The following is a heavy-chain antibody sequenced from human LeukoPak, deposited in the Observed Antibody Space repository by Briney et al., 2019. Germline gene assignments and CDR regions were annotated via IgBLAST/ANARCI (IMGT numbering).Heavy chain of an antibody. Sequence: PGGSLRVSCAGSGLTLSRSWMHWVRQAPGKGLVWVARINGDGSSTRYAESVRGRFTISRDNAKNTLYLQMNSLRAEDTAVYYCARLVGGTPWGQGTLVTVSS. V-gene: IGHV3-74*01. D-gene: IGHD2-15*01. CDR3: ARLVGGTP. CDR1: GLTLSRSW. CDR2: INGDGSST. J-gene: IGHJ5*02.